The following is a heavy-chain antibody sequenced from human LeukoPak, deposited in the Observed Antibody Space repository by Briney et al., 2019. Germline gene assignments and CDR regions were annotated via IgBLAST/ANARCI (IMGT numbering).Heavy chain of an antibody. CDR1: GFTFSSYG. J-gene: IGHJ5*02. V-gene: IGHV3-33*01. Sequence: PGRSLRLYCAASGFTFSSYGMHWVRQAPGKGLEWVAVIWYDGSNKYYADSVKGRFTISRDNSKNTLYLQMNSLRAEDTAVYYCARDPALYSSSWYENWFDPWGQGTLVTVSS. CDR3: ARDPALYSSSWYENWFDP. D-gene: IGHD6-13*01. CDR2: IWYDGSNK.